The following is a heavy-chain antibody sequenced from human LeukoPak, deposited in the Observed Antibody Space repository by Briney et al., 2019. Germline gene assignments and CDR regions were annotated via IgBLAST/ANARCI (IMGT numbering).Heavy chain of an antibody. CDR2: INQGGGEK. CDR3: AKPYDTSGNYWAPFDY. CDR1: GFTFSSFW. J-gene: IGHJ4*02. Sequence: PGGSLRLSCATSGFTFSSFWMSWVRQAPGKGLEWVANINQGGGEKNYVDSVKGRFTISRDNSKNTLYLQMNSLRAEDTAVYYCAKPYDTSGNYWAPFDYWGQGTLVTVSS. D-gene: IGHD3-22*01. V-gene: IGHV3-7*05.